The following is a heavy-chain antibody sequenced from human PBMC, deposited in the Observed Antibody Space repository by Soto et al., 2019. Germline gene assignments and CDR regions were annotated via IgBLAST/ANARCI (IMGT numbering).Heavy chain of an antibody. V-gene: IGHV4-59*01. J-gene: IGHJ6*02. CDR2: IYHSGST. CDR1: GGSIGGDS. D-gene: IGHD2-8*01. CDR3: ARAGIVQVSYAMDV. Sequence: NPWETLSLTGPVSGGSIGGDSWSWIRQSPGKGLDFIGYIYHSGSTNYNPSLKSPVTISMDTSNNQFSLRLSSVTAAETAVYYCARAGIVQVSYAMDVWGQGTTVAVSS.